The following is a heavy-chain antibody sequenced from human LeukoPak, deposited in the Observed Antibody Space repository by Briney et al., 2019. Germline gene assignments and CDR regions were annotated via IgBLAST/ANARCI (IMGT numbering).Heavy chain of an antibody. V-gene: IGHV3-74*01. D-gene: IGHD3-22*01. J-gene: IGHJ4*02. CDR3: ARGDYDSSGYPYYFDY. CDR1: GFTFSIYW. CDR2: INSDGSST. Sequence: GGSLTLSCAASGFTFSIYWMHCVRHAPGKGLVWLSCINSDGSSTSYADSVKGRFTISRDNAKNTLYLQMNSLRAEDTAVYYCARGDYDSSGYPYYFDYWGQGTLVTVSS.